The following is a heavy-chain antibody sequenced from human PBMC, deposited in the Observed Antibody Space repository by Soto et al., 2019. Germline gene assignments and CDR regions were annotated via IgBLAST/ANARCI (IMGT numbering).Heavy chain of an antibody. J-gene: IGHJ5*02. V-gene: IGHV3-33*01. D-gene: IGHD6-6*01. CDR3: ARASLGNWFDP. Sequence: QVQLVESGGGVVQPGRSLRLSCAASGFTFSSYGMHWVRQAPGKGLEWVAVIWYDGSNKYYADSVKGRFTISRDNSKNTLYLQINSLRAEDTAVYYCARASLGNWFDPWGQGTLVTVSS. CDR1: GFTFSSYG. CDR2: IWYDGSNK.